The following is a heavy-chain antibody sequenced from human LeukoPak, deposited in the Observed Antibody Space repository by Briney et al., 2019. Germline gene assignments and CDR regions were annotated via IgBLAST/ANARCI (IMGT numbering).Heavy chain of an antibody. J-gene: IGHJ4*02. D-gene: IGHD3-10*01. CDR3: VKVAKYYYGSETYYFFEH. CDR1: GFTFSDYY. CDR2: ISSSSNVI. V-gene: IGHV3-11*04. Sequence: GGSLRLSCAASGFTFSDYYMSWIRQAPGKGLEWVSYISSSSNVIYYTDSVKGRFTISRDNARNLLSLQMNSLRVEDTGIYYCVKVAKYYYGSETYYFFEHWGQGTPVTASS.